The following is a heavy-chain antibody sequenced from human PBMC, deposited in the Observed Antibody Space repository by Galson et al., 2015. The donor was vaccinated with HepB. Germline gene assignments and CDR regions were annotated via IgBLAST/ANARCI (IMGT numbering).Heavy chain of an antibody. CDR3: AISYQLLPHH. Sequence: SLRLSCAASGFTFSNYWMHWVRQAPGKGLVWVSRINSDGSSAAYADSVKGRFTISRDNAKNTLYLQMNSLRAEDTAVYYCAISYQLLPHHWGQGTLVTVSS. D-gene: IGHD2-2*01. V-gene: IGHV3-74*01. CDR1: GFTFSNYW. CDR2: INSDGSSA. J-gene: IGHJ5*02.